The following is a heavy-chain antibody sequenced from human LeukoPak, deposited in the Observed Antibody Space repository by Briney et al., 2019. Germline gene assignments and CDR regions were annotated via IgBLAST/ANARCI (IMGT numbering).Heavy chain of an antibody. Sequence: SVKVSCKASGGNFSSYPISWVRQAPGQGLEWMGGIIPIFGTANYAQKFQGRVTMTRDTSISTAYMELSRPRSDDTAVYYCARGLLRYCSSTSCYDAFDIWGQGTMVTVSS. V-gene: IGHV1-69*05. CDR3: ARGLLRYCSSTSCYDAFDI. CDR1: GGNFSSYP. CDR2: IIPIFGTA. J-gene: IGHJ3*02. D-gene: IGHD2-2*01.